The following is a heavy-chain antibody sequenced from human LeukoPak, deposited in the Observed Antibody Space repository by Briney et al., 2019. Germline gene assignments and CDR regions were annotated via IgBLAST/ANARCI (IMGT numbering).Heavy chain of an antibody. V-gene: IGHV3-53*01. CDR3: AREKGIL. J-gene: IGHJ4*02. CDR2: IYNGGST. CDR1: GFIVSTNY. Sequence: PGGSLRLSCAASGFIVSTNYMNWVRQAPGKGLEWVSVIYNGGSTDYADSVKGRFTISRDNSKNTPYLQMNSLRAEDTAMYYCAREKGILWSQGTLVTVSS.